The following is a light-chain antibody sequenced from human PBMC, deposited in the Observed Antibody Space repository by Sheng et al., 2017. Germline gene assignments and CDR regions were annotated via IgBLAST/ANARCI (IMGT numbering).Light chain of an antibody. V-gene: IGKV1-27*01. Sequence: DIQMTQSPSSLSASVGDRVTITCRASQAINNYVAWYQQKPGKVPQLLIFGASTLHSGVPSRFSGSGSGTDFTLTINSLQPEDVATYYCQKYNRAPWTFGPGTKVEIK. CDR3: QKYNRAPWT. J-gene: IGKJ1*01. CDR1: QAINNY. CDR2: GAS.